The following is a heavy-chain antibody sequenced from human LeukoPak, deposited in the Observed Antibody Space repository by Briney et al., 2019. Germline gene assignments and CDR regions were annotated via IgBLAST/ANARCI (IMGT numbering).Heavy chain of an antibody. J-gene: IGHJ4*02. CDR2: IYYSGST. CDR1: GGSISSSSYY. D-gene: IGHD6-13*01. V-gene: IGHV4-39*07. CDR3: ARALAGADQKTFDY. Sequence: SETLSLTCTVSGGSISSSSYYWGWIRQPPGKGLEWIGSIYYSGSTYYNPSLKSRVTISVDTSKNQFSLKLSSVTAADTAVYYCARALAGADQKTFDYGGQGTLVTVSS.